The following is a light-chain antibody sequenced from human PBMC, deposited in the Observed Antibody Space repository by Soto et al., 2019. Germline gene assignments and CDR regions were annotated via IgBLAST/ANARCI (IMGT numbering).Light chain of an antibody. J-gene: IGKJ4*01. CDR3: QQDGSSSLT. CDR1: QSVSSSY. CDR2: GAS. Sequence: MVLTQSPGTLSLSPGERATLSCRASQSVSSSYLAWYQQKPGQAPRLLIYGASSRATGTPDRFSGSGSGTGFTLTISRLEPEDFAVYYCQQDGSSSLTFGGGTKVDIK. V-gene: IGKV3-20*01.